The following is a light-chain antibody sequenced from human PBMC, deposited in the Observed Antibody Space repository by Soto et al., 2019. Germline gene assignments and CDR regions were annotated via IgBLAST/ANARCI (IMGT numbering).Light chain of an antibody. Sequence: QSVLTQPPSASGTPGQTVTISCSGSDSNIGSNPLNWFQQLPGAAPTLLIYLNDQRPSGVPARFSGSKSGTSASLAISGLQSEDEADYYCAVWDDSLHARVFGGGTTLTVL. J-gene: IGLJ3*02. CDR2: LND. CDR1: DSNIGSNP. CDR3: AVWDDSLHARV. V-gene: IGLV1-44*01.